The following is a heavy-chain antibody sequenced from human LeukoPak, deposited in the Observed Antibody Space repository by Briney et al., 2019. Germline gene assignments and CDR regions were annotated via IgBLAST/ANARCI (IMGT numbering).Heavy chain of an antibody. D-gene: IGHD1-26*01. J-gene: IGHJ6*03. CDR3: ASQGRYSGSYWGGASGYYMDV. CDR1: GFTFSSYA. V-gene: IGHV3-23*01. CDR2: ISGSGGST. Sequence: PGGSLRLSCAASGFTFSSYAMSWVRQAPGKGLEWVSAISGSGGSTYYADSVKGRFTISRDNAKNSLYLQMNSLRAEDTAVYYCASQGRYSGSYWGGASGYYMDVWGKGTTVTVSS.